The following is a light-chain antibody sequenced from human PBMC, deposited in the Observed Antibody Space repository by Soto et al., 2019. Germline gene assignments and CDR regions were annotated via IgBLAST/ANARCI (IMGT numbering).Light chain of an antibody. CDR3: CSYAGSSTLV. J-gene: IGLJ3*02. Sequence: QSALTQPASVSGSPGQSITISCTGTSSDVGSYNLVSWYQQHPGKAPKLMIYEGSKRPSGVSNRFSDSKSGNTASLTISGLQAEDEADYYCCSYAGSSTLVFGGRTKLTVL. V-gene: IGLV2-23*01. CDR1: SSDVGSYNL. CDR2: EGS.